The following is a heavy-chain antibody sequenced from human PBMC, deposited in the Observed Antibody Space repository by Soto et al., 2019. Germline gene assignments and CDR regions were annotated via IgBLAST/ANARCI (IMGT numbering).Heavy chain of an antibody. CDR2: ISASSGYM. Sequence: RWSLRLSCAASVFTFSDYEMTWFRQAPGKGLEWVSSISASSGYMYYADSVKGRFTISRDNAKNSLYLQMNSLRAEDTAVYYCATNQADNFWSGLYYFDFWGRGTLVTVSS. CDR1: VFTFSDYE. D-gene: IGHD3-3*01. V-gene: IGHV3-21*01. CDR3: ATNQADNFWSGLYYFDF. J-gene: IGHJ4*02.